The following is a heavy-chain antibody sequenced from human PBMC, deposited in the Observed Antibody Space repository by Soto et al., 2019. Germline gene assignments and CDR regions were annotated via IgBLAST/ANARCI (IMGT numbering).Heavy chain of an antibody. CDR3: ERRAVYLSSGYYYFDY. Sequence: QVQLVQSGAEVQKPGSSVKVSCKASGGTFSSYGINWVRQAPGQGLEWMGGIIPMFGITNYAQKFQGRVTITADESTSKNYMEQSSLKSEATAVYYCERRAVYLSSGYYYFDYWGQETRGIVSS. V-gene: IGHV1-69*01. CDR2: IIPMFGIT. J-gene: IGHJ4*02. D-gene: IGHD6-19*01. CDR1: GGTFSSYG.